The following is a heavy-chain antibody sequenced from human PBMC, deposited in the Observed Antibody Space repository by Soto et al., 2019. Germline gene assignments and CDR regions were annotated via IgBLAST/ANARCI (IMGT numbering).Heavy chain of an antibody. Sequence: SGTLSLTCVAHGGSFSGYYWSWIRQPPGKGLEWIGEINHSGSTNYNPSLKSRVTISVDTSKNQFSLKLSSVTAADTAVYYCARRFAVGRYCSSTSCPYRNWFDPWGQGTLVTVSS. D-gene: IGHD2-2*01. V-gene: IGHV4-34*01. CDR3: ARRFAVGRYCSSTSCPYRNWFDP. CDR1: GGSFSGYY. J-gene: IGHJ5*02. CDR2: INHSGST.